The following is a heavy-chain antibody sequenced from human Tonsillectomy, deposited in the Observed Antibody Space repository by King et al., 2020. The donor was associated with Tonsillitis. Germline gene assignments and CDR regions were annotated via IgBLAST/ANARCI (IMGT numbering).Heavy chain of an antibody. CDR1: GFTVSSNY. J-gene: IGHJ4*02. D-gene: IGHD4-23*01. V-gene: IGHV3-66*01. Sequence: VQLVESGGGLVQPGGSLRLSCAASGFTVSSNYMSWVRQAPGKGLEWVSIIYSGGSTYYANSVKGRFTISRDNSKNTLYLQMDSLRAEDTAVYYCARVDIYGGYSPGNDYWGQGTLVTVSS. CDR2: IYSGGST. CDR3: ARVDIYGGYSPGNDY.